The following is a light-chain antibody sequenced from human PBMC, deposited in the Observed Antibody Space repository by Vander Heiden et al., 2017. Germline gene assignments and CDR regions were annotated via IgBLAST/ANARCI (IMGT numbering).Light chain of an antibody. CDR3: LQLNSYPWT. J-gene: IGKJ1*01. CDR2: EVS. Sequence: DTQLTQPPSFLSASVGDRVTITCRASQDVSRYFAWYQQKPGKVPKLLIYEVSTLQTGVPSRFSGAGSGTEFTLTISSLQPEDFATYYCLQLNSYPWTFGQGTKVEIK. V-gene: IGKV1-9*01. CDR1: QDVSRY.